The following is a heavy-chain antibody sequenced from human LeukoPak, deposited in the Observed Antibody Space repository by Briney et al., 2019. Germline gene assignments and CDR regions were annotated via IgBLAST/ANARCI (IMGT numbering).Heavy chain of an antibody. CDR3: ARDRNTNYRFDF. J-gene: IGHJ4*02. D-gene: IGHD4-11*01. CDR1: GYTFSAYY. CDR2: INPSSGGT. V-gene: IGHV1-2*06. Sequence: ASVKVSCKTSGYTFSAYYIHWVRQAPGQGLEWTGRINPSSGGTTYAQKFQGRVTMTRDTSVSTAYMEVNSLKSDDTAVYYCARDRNTNYRFDFWGQGTLVIVSS.